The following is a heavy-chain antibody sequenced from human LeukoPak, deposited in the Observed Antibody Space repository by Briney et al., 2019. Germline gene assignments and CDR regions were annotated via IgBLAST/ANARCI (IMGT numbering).Heavy chain of an antibody. CDR2: IYPSGST. J-gene: IGHJ6*03. CDR1: GGSFSNYF. Sequence: PSETLSLTCSVSGGSFSNYFWSWVRQPAGKGLEWIGRIYPSGSTNYNPSLKSRVTLSVDTSKTQFYLSLSSVTAADTAVYYCAREDSGSYYNFYYFYMDVWGKGTTVTISS. D-gene: IGHD3-10*01. V-gene: IGHV4-4*07. CDR3: AREDSGSYYNFYYFYMDV.